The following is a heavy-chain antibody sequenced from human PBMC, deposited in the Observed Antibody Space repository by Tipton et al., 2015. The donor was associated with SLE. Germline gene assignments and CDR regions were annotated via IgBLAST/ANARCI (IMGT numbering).Heavy chain of an antibody. CDR1: GVSPSSGGYF. CDR2: IHYSGTT. D-gene: IGHD3-9*01. V-gene: IGHV4-31*02. J-gene: IGHJ3*02. CDR3: VSSGYPLGTFES. Sequence: LRLSCTVSGVSPSSGGYFWNWIRQYPGKGLEWIGSIHYSGTTHYNPSLKSRVTLAVDTSKNQFSLKLSVVTAADTAVYYCVSSGYPLGTFESWGQGTMVTVSS.